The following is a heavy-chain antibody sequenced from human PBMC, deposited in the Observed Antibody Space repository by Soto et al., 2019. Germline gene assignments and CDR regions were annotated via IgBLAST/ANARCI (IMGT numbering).Heavy chain of an antibody. CDR2: IYYSGST. CDR3: ARSEATVLDY. J-gene: IGHJ4*02. D-gene: IGHD4-17*01. Sequence: SETLSLTCTVSGDSISSSSYYWGWIRQPPGKGLEWIGSIYYSGSTYYNPSLKSRVTISVDTSKNQFSLKLTSVTAADTAVYYCARSEATVLDYWGQGTLVTAPQ. CDR1: GDSISSSSYY. V-gene: IGHV4-39*07.